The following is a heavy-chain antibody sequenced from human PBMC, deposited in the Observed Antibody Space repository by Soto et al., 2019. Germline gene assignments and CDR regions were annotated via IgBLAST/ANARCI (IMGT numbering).Heavy chain of an antibody. V-gene: IGHV4-59*01. CDR2: IYYSGST. Sequence: PSETLSLTCTVSGGSISSYYWSWIRQPPGKGLEWIGYIYYSGSTNYNPSLKSLVTISVDTSKNHFSLKLSSVTAADTAVYYCAIAGIGYDYVWGSYRYYFGMDVWGQGTTVTVSS. J-gene: IGHJ6*02. CDR3: AIAGIGYDYVWGSYRYYFGMDV. CDR1: GGSISSYY. D-gene: IGHD3-16*02.